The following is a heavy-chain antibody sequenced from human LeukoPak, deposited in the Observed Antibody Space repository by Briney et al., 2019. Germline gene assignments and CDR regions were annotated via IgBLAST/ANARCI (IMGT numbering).Heavy chain of an antibody. CDR1: GGSISTYY. D-gene: IGHD1-1*01. Sequence: SETLSLTCTVSGGSISTYYWNWIRQPPGKGLEWIGYVDHTGSTNFHPSLNGPVSISRDTTKNLFSLRLRSVTAADTAVYFCARGRVSSSTWYSTYYYYFYMDVWGKGTTVTVSS. CDR2: VDHTGST. CDR3: ARGRVSSSTWYSTYYYYFYMDV. V-gene: IGHV4-59*01. J-gene: IGHJ6*03.